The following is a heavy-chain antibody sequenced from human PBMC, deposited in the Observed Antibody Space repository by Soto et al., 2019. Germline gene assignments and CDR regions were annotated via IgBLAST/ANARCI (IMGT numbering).Heavy chain of an antibody. V-gene: IGHV4-30-4*01. D-gene: IGHD3-10*01. CDR2: VFYSGAT. CDR1: GGPIKTGDYY. Sequence: SETLSLTCNVSGGPIKTGDYYWNWIRQPPGKGLEWIGYVFYSGATNYSPSLKSRTAISMDTSKNQFSLSLTSVTAADTAVYYCARAGFSYGHLLFWGQGIRVTVSS. J-gene: IGHJ4*02. CDR3: ARAGFSYGHLLF.